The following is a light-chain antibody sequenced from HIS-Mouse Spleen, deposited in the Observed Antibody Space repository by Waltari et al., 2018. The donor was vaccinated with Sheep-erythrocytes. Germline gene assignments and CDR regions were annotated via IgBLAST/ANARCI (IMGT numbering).Light chain of an antibody. CDR2: SNN. Sequence: QSVLTHPPSASGTPGQRVTISCSGSSSNFRSKTVHWYQPLPGTAPKPLIYSNNQRPSGVPDRFSGSKSCTSASLAISGLQSEDEADYYCAAWDDSLNGPVFGGGNKLTVL. CDR1: SSNFRSKT. CDR3: AAWDDSLNGPV. V-gene: IGLV1-44*01. J-gene: IGLJ3*02.